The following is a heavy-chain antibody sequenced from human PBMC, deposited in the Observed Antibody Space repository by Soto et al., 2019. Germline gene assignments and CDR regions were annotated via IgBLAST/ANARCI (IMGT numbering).Heavy chain of an antibody. J-gene: IGHJ4*02. CDR3: ATLTKYDIFHGFYPC. CDR1: GFNVNSNY. V-gene: IGHV3-66*01. D-gene: IGHD3-9*01. Sequence: EVQLVESGGGLVQPGGSLRLSCAASGFNVNSNYMSWVRQAPGKGLEWVSVIYSDGSTYYADSVKGRFIISRDNSNNTLYFQMNSLRAEDTAVYYCATLTKYDIFHGFYPCWGQGTLGTVSS. CDR2: IYSDGST.